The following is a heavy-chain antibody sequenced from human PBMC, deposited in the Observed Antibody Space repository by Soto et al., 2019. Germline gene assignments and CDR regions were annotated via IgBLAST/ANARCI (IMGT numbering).Heavy chain of an antibody. CDR2: IGRRSDI. V-gene: IGHV3-21*01. CDR1: GVSFSTYS. Sequence: GSLRLSCEASGVSFSTYSMYWVRQAPGKGLEWVSSIGRRSDIYYADSVKGRFTVSRDNAKNSVSLQMNSLRDEDTAVYYCAREETAWPLAYGLDVWGQGTTVTVSS. D-gene: IGHD2-21*02. J-gene: IGHJ6*02. CDR3: AREETAWPLAYGLDV.